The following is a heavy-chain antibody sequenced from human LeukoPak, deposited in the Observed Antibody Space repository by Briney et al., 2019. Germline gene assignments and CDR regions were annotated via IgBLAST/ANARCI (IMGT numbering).Heavy chain of an antibody. CDR2: IYYSGST. CDR1: GGSISSYY. Sequence: SETLSLTCTVSGGSISSYYWSWIRQPPGKGLEWIASIYYSGSTYYNPSLKSRVTISVDTSRNQFSLKLSSVTAADTAVYYCASLAVAGLSEGYWGQGTLVIVSS. V-gene: IGHV4-59*05. D-gene: IGHD6-19*01. J-gene: IGHJ4*02. CDR3: ASLAVAGLSEGY.